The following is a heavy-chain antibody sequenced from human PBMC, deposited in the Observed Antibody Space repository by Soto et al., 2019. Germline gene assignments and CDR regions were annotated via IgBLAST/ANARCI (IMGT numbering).Heavy chain of an antibody. Sequence: EVQLVESGGGLVQPGGSLRLSCAASGFAFSMYWMRWVRQAPGKGLEWVSRISGDGSTIHYAASVKGRFSISRDNAQNILFLEMTALRADDTAVYYCVRGPRPSSVGTGAFWGQGSPVTVSS. V-gene: IGHV3-74*01. CDR2: ISGDGSTI. CDR1: GFAFSMYW. J-gene: IGHJ4*02. CDR3: VRGPRPSSVGTGAF. D-gene: IGHD3-10*01.